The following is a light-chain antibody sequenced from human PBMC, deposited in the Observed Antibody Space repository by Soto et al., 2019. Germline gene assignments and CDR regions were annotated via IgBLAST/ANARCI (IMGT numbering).Light chain of an antibody. V-gene: IGKV1-39*01. Sequence: DIQMTQSPSSLSASVGDRVTITCRASENINNYLNWYQQKPGKVPKLLIHDASSLQSGAPSRFSGSGSGIDFTLTISSLQPEDFAIYYCQESYSMFWTFGQGTKVEIK. CDR3: QESYSMFWT. J-gene: IGKJ1*01. CDR2: DAS. CDR1: ENINNY.